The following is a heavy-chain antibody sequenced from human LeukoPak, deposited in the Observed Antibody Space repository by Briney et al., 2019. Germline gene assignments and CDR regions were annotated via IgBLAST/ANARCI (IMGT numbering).Heavy chain of an antibody. CDR1: GGSISSSSYY. CDR3: ARHGVGTYYYDRNSCMDV. V-gene: IGHV4-39*01. J-gene: IGHJ6*02. CDR2: IYYSGST. D-gene: IGHD3-22*01. Sequence: PSETLSLTCTVSGGSISSSSYYWGWIRQPPGKGLEWIGSIYYSGSTYYNPSLKSRVTISVDTSKNQFSLKLSSVTAADTAVYYCARHGVGTYYYDRNSCMDVWGQGTTVTVSS.